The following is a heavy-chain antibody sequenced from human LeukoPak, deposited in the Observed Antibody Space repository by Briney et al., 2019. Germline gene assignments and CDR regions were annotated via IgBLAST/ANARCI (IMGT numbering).Heavy chain of an antibody. CDR2: ISGSGGST. CDR1: GFTFSSYA. Sequence: GGCLRLSCAASGFTFSSYAMSWVRQAPGKGREWVSAISGSGGSTKYTDSGKGRFTISTDNSRDTLYLQMNSLRAEDTAVYYCAKGYYDYVWGSYYFDYWGQGTLVTVSS. D-gene: IGHD3-16*01. V-gene: IGHV3-23*01. CDR3: AKGYYDYVWGSYYFDY. J-gene: IGHJ4*02.